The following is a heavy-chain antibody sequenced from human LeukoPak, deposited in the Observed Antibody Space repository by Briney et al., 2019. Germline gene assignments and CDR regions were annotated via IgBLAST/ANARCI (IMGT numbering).Heavy chain of an antibody. CDR2: IYYSGST. Sequence: PSETLSLTCTVSGGSISSYYWSWIRQPPGKGLEWIGYIYYSGSTNYNPSLKSRVTISVDTSKNQFSLKLSSVTAEDTAVYYCAKDNIGDYPDYWGQGTLVTVSS. CDR1: GGSISSYY. D-gene: IGHD4-17*01. CDR3: AKDNIGDYPDY. V-gene: IGHV4-59*01. J-gene: IGHJ4*02.